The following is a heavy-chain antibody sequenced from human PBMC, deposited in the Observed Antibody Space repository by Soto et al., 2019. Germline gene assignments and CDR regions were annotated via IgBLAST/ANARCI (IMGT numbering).Heavy chain of an antibody. CDR1: GFTFSSYG. CDR3: ARDGTAMARGYYYYEMDV. V-gene: IGHV3-33*01. CDR2: IWYDGTKQ. Sequence: VGSLRLSCAASGFTFSSYGMHWVRQAPGKGLEWVALIWYDGTKQYYADSVKGRFTISRDNSKNTLYVQMNSLRAEDTAVYYCARDGTAMARGYYYYEMDVWGQGNTVTVSS. J-gene: IGHJ6*02. D-gene: IGHD5-18*01.